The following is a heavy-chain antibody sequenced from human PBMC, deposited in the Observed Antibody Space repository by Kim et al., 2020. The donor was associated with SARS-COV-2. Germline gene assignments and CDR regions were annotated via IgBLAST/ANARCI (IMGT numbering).Heavy chain of an antibody. J-gene: IGHJ4*02. CDR3: AKKKGIQLWLNRSTFDY. CDR1: GFTFSSYA. V-gene: IGHV3-23*01. D-gene: IGHD5-18*01. CDR2: ISGSGGST. Sequence: GGSLRLSCAASGFTFSSYAMSWVRQAPGKGLEWVSAISGSGGSTYYADSVKGRFTISRDNSKNTLYLQMNSLRAEDTAVYYCAKKKGIQLWLNRSTFDYWGQGTLVTVSS.